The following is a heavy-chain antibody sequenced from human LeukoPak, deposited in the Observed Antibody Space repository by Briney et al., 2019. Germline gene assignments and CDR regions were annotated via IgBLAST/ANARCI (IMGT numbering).Heavy chain of an antibody. CDR1: GFTFSSYG. V-gene: IGHV3-30*18. J-gene: IGHJ4*02. Sequence: SGGSLRLSCAAAGFTFSSYGMEWVRQAPGKGRGWVAVISYDGRNQYYADSVKGRFTISRDNSKNTLYLQMNSLRAEDTALYYCAKAPIPGYSSGWPAYFDYWGQGTLVTVSS. CDR3: AKAPIPGYSSGWPAYFDY. CDR2: ISYDGRNQ. D-gene: IGHD6-19*01.